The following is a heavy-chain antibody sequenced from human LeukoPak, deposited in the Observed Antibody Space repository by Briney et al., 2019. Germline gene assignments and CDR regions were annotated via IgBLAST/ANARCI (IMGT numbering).Heavy chain of an antibody. CDR1: GGSISSYY. D-gene: IGHD7-27*01. Sequence: PSETLSLTCTVSGGSISSYYWSWIRPPPGKGLEWIGYIYHSGSTNYNPSLKSRVTISVDTSKNQFSLKLSSVTAADTAVYYCARELSGYMDVWGKGTTVTVSS. V-gene: IGHV4-59*01. J-gene: IGHJ6*03. CDR3: ARELSGYMDV. CDR2: IYHSGST.